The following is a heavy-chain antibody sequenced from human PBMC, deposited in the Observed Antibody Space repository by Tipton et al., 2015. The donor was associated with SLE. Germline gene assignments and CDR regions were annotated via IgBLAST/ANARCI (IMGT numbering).Heavy chain of an antibody. CDR1: DYSISSGYY. CDR2: IYPGGSS. J-gene: IGHJ6*03. Sequence: LRLSCTVSDYSISSGYYWGWIRQPPGKGLEWIGDIYPGGSSYYHPSLKSRINISIDTSKNQFSLRLGSVTAADTAVYYCAASRWLVPEGHYYDSMDVWGKGTTVTVSS. V-gene: IGHV4-38-2*02. CDR3: AASRWLVPEGHYYDSMDV. D-gene: IGHD6-19*01.